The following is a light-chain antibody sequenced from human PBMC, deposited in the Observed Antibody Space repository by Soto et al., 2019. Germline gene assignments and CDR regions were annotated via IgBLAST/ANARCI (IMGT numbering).Light chain of an antibody. J-gene: IGLJ2*01. Sequence: QAVVTQSPSASASLGASVKLTCTLSSGHSSYAIAWHQQQPEKGPRYLMKLNSDGSHSKGDGIPDRFSGSSSGAERYLTNSSLQSEDEADYYCQTWGTGIQVFGGGPKLTVL. V-gene: IGLV4-69*01. CDR2: LNSDGSH. CDR3: QTWGTGIQV. CDR1: SGHSSYA.